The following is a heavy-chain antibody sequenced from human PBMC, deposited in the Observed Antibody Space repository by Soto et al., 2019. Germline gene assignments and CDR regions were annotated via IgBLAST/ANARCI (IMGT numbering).Heavy chain of an antibody. Sequence: SVKVSCKASAYTFTSYDIYWVRQATGQGLEWMGWMNPNTGNSGYAQKFQGRVTMTSDTSISTAHMVLSSLRSEDTAVYYCARRAETNGWNGFGADKYYFDFWGQGTLVTASS. CDR2: MNPNTGNS. V-gene: IGHV1-8*01. CDR1: AYTFTSYD. D-gene: IGHD1-1*01. J-gene: IGHJ4*02. CDR3: ARRAETNGWNGFGADKYYFDF.